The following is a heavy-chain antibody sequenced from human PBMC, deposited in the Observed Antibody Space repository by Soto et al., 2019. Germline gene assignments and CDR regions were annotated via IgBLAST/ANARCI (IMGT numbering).Heavy chain of an antibody. Sequence: EVQLVESGGGLVQPGGSLRLSCAASGLTVSTNPMSWVRQAPGKGLEWVSVIYTGGGTHYADSVKGRFTTSRDNSKNKVNLQMNSLRPEDAAVYSCARDGSGHWGQGPLVTVSS. J-gene: IGHJ4*02. V-gene: IGHV3-66*01. CDR1: GLTVSTNP. CDR3: ARDGSGH. CDR2: IYTGGGT.